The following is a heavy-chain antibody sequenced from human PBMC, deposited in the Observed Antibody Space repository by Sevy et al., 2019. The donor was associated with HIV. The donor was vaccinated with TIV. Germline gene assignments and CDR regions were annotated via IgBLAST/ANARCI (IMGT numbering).Heavy chain of an antibody. CDR2: IIPIFGTT. J-gene: IGHJ4*02. D-gene: IGHD3-22*01. Sequence: ASVKVSCKASGGTFSSYAIHWVRQAHGQGLEWMGGIIPIFGTTNYAQKFQGRVTITADESTSTSNMELSSLRSEDTAVFYWARGVTMIRGGGYYFDYWGQGTLVTVSS. CDR3: ARGVTMIRGGGYYFDY. CDR1: GGTFSSYA. V-gene: IGHV1-69*13.